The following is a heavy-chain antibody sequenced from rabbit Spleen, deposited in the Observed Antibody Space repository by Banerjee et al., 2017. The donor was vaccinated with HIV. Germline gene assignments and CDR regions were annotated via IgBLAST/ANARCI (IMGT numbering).Heavy chain of an antibody. V-gene: IGHV1S40*01. CDR2: IDTGSSGFT. CDR1: GVSFSGDSY. J-gene: IGHJ4*01. Sequence: QSLEESGGDLVKPGASLTLTCIASGVSFSGDSYMCWVRQAPGKGLEWIACIDTGSSGFTYFASWAKGRFTISKTSTTTVTLQMTSLTVADTATYFCARAGEGGDGYLNLWGPGTLVTVS. CDR3: ARAGEGGDGYLNL. D-gene: IGHD5-1*01.